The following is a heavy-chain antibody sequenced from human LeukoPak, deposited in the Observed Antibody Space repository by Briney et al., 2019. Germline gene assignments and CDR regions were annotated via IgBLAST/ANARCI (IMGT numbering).Heavy chain of an antibody. J-gene: IGHJ4*02. CDR1: GGSISSGGYS. V-gene: IGHV4-30-2*05. CDR3: AREVPYYYDSGGYYYYFDY. Sequence: PSETLSLTCAVSGGSISSGGYSWSWIRQPPGKGLEWIGYIYYSGSTYYNPSLKSRVTISVDTSKNQFSLKLSSVTAADTAVYYCAREVPYYYDSGGYYYYFDYWGQGTLVTVSS. D-gene: IGHD3-22*01. CDR2: IYYSGST.